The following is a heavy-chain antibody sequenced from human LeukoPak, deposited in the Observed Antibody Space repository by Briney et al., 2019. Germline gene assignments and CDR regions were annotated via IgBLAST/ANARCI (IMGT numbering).Heavy chain of an antibody. J-gene: IGHJ4*01. CDR1: VFSFTRFC. V-gene: IGHV3-7*01. D-gene: IGHD6-13*01. CDR3: ARDGTAPGLYFDL. CDR2: KRQEGGEK. Sequence: GGSLRLSCAVSVFSFTRFCVNCVRDAPGKGGECGSRKRQEGGEKSYEDSVKGRCTIARDNTKNSLYLQMSSMRPEDAAVYYCARDGTAPGLYFDLWGQGNLVTVSS.